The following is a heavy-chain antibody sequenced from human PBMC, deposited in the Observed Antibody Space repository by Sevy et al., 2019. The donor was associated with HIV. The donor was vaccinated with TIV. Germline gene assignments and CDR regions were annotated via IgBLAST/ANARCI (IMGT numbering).Heavy chain of an antibody. CDR2: INPNSGGT. J-gene: IGHJ6*03. V-gene: IGHV1-2*02. D-gene: IGHD3-3*01. CDR3: ARDLGLDKGDFWSGYYAFYYYYYMDV. Sequence: ASVKVSCKASGYTFTGYYMHWVRQAPGQGLEWMGWINPNSGGTNYAQKFQGRVTMTRDTSISTAYMELSRLRSDDTAVYYCARDLGLDKGDFWSGYYAFYYYYYMDVWAKGPRSPSP. CDR1: GYTFTGYY.